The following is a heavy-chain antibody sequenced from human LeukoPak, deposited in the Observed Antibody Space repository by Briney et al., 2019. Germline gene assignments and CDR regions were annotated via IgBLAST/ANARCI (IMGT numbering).Heavy chain of an antibody. V-gene: IGHV3-33*06. J-gene: IGHJ4*02. Sequence: GRSLRLSCAASGFTFRNYGMHWVRQAPDKGLEWVAIIWYDGSKKYYADSVRGRSTISRDNSKNTVSLQMNNLSPEDTAVYYCAKGGLAAAGIDYWGQGTLVTVSS. CDR3: AKGGLAAAGIDY. D-gene: IGHD6-13*01. CDR1: GFTFRNYG. CDR2: IWYDGSKK.